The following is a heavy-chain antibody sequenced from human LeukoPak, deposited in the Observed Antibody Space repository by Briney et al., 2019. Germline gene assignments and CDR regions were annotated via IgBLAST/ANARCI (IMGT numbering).Heavy chain of an antibody. CDR2: IWYDGSNK. CDR1: GFTFSSYG. CDR3: AKDLGGAVAGDFDL. J-gene: IGHJ2*01. V-gene: IGHV3-33*06. Sequence: PGGSLRLSCAASGFTFSSYGMNWVRQAPGKGLEWVAIIWYDGSNKYYADSVKGRFTISRDNSKNTLYLQMNSLRAEDTAVYYCAKDLGGAVAGDFDLWGRGTLVTVSS. D-gene: IGHD6-19*01.